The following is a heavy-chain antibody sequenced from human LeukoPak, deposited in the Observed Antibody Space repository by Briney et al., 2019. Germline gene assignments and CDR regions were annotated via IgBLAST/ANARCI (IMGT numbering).Heavy chain of an antibody. V-gene: IGHV4-59*01. D-gene: IGHD6-13*01. Sequence: PSETLSLTCSVSGGSITSYYWSWIRQPPGKGLEWIGYIYYSGSTNYNPSLKSRVTIAVDTSKNQFSLKLSSVTAADTAVYYCARDNRYSNTWHLDYWGQGTLVTVSS. CDR3: ARDNRYSNTWHLDY. CDR1: GGSITSYY. J-gene: IGHJ4*02. CDR2: IYYSGST.